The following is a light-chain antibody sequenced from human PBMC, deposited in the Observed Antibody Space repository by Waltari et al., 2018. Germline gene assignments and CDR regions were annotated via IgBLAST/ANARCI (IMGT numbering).Light chain of an antibody. Sequence: QSALTQPASVSGSPGQSITISCTGTSSDVGVYNYVSWYQQLPGKVPKLMIYEVSKRPSGVSNRFSGSKSGYTASRTISGLQAEDEADYYCSSFTRSSTFVFGGGTKVTVL. CDR3: SSFTRSSTFV. V-gene: IGLV2-14*03. CDR2: EVS. CDR1: SSDVGVYNY. J-gene: IGLJ3*02.